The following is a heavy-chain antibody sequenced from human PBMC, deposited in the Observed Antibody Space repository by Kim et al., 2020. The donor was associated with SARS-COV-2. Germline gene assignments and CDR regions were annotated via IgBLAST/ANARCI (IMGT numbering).Heavy chain of an antibody. Sequence: SVKVSCKASGGTFSSYAISWVRQAPGQGLEWMGGNIPIFGKANYAQKFQGRVTITADESTRTAYMELSSLRSEDTAVYYCARGVYDYIWGSYRQAYFDSWGQRPLVTVSS. CDR1: GGTFSSYA. D-gene: IGHD3-16*02. CDR2: NIPIFGKA. V-gene: IGHV1-69*13. J-gene: IGHJ4*02. CDR3: ARGVYDYIWGSYRQAYFDS.